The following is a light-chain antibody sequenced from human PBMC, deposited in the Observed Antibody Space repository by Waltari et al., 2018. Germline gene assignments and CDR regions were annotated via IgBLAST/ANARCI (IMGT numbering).Light chain of an antibody. V-gene: IGLV2-11*01. J-gene: IGLJ1*01. Sequence: YQQHPGKAPKLMIYEFSSRPDWCPDRFSSSKSGNTASLTISGLQAEDEADYYCCSYAGSYTYGFGTGTKVTVL. CDR3: CSYAGSYTYG. CDR2: EFS.